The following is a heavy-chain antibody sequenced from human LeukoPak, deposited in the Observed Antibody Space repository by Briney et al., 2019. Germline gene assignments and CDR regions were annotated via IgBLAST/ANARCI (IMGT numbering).Heavy chain of an antibody. Sequence: PSETLSLTCTVSGGSINNHYWSWIRQPPGKGLEWLGYIYYSGDTNYSPSLTSRVTISLDTSQNQFSLKLSSVTAADTAVYYCARRRGNFWSDYYAFDSWGLEPWSPSPQ. CDR3: ARRRGNFWSDYYAFDS. CDR2: IYYSGDT. V-gene: IGHV4-59*08. J-gene: IGHJ4*01. D-gene: IGHD3-3*01. CDR1: GGSINNHY.